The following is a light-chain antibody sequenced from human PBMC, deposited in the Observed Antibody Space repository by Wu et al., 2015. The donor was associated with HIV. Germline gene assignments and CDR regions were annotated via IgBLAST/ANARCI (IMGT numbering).Light chain of an antibody. CDR2: GAS. CDR3: QQYGTSPGT. V-gene: IGKV3-20*01. J-gene: IGKJ2*01. CDR1: QSVSSAF. Sequence: EIVLTQSPGTLSLSPGERATLSCRASQSVSSAFSAWYQQKRGHAPRLLIYGASSRATGIPDRFSGSGSGPDFTLNISRLEPEDFAVYYCQQYGTSPGTFGQGTILEIK.